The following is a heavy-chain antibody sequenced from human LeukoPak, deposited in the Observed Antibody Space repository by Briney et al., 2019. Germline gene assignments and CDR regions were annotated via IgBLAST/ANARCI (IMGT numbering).Heavy chain of an antibody. CDR2: IRSKANSYAT. J-gene: IGHJ4*02. Sequence: PGGSLRLSCAASGFTFSGSAMHWVRQASGKGLEWVGRIRSKANSYATGYAASVKGRFTISRDDSKNTAYLQMNSLKTEDTAMYYCTRRADYGDTTFDYWGQGTLVTVSS. CDR1: GFTFSGSA. V-gene: IGHV3-73*01. D-gene: IGHD4-17*01. CDR3: TRRADYGDTTFDY.